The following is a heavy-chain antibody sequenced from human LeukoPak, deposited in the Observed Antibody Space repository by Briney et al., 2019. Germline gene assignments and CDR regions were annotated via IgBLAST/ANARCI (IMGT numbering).Heavy chain of an antibody. CDR1: GGTFSSYA. D-gene: IGHD2-2*01. J-gene: IGHJ3*02. CDR2: IIPIFGTA. V-gene: IGHV1-69*13. Sequence: SVKVSCKASGGTFSSYAISWVRQAPGQGLEWMGGIIPIFGTANYAQKFQGRVTITADESTSTAYMELSSLRSEDTAVYYCAKYCSSTSCYAFDIWGQGTMVTVSS. CDR3: AKYCSSTSCYAFDI.